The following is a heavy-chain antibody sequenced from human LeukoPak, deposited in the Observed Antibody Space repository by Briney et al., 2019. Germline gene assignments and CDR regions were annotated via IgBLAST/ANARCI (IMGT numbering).Heavy chain of an antibody. CDR2: IIPILGIA. CDR3: ARLVVPAASYYYYGMDV. V-gene: IGHV1-69*04. J-gene: IGHJ6*02. CDR1: GGTFSSYA. D-gene: IGHD2-2*01. Sequence: ASVKVSCKASGGTFSSYAISWVRQAPGQGLEWMGRIIPILGIANYAQKFQGRVTITADKSTSTAYMELSSLRSEDTAVYYCARLVVPAASYYYYGMDVWGQGTTVTVSS.